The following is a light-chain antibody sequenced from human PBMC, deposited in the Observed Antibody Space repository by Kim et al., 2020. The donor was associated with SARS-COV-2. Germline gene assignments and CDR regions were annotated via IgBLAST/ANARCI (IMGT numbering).Light chain of an antibody. CDR1: QSVSSS. V-gene: IGKV3-15*01. CDR3: QQYNNWPPWT. CDR2: GAS. J-gene: IGKJ1*01. Sequence: SPGETATLACRASQSVSSSLAWYQQKPGQAPRLLLYGASTRATGIPVRFSGSGSGTEFTLTINSLQSEDSAIYFCQQYNNWPPWTFGPGTKVDIK.